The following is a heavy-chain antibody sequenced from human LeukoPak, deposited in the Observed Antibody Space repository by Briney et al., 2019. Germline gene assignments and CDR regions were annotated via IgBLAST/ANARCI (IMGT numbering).Heavy chain of an antibody. CDR2: ISADNGNT. V-gene: IGHV1-18*01. CDR3: ARGGGRTTMVVVVIPGYYFDY. CDR1: GYTFTSYG. J-gene: IGHJ4*02. Sequence: GASVKVSCKASGYTFTSYGISWVRQAPGEGLEWMGWISADNGNTNYAQKLQGRVTMTTDTSTSTAYMELRSLRSDDTAVYYCARGGGRTTMVVVVIPGYYFDYWGQGTLVTVSS. D-gene: IGHD3-22*01.